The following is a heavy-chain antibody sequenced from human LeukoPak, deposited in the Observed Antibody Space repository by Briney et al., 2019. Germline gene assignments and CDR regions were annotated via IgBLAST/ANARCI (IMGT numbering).Heavy chain of an antibody. J-gene: IGHJ5*02. V-gene: IGHV3-53*01. CDR3: ARVISQTYYYDSSGRNWFDP. CDR2: IYSGGST. D-gene: IGHD3-22*01. Sequence: GGSLRLSCAASGFTVSSNYMSWVRQAPGKGLEWVSVIYSGGSTYYADSVKGRVTISRDNSKNTLYLQMNSLRAEDTAVYYCARVISQTYYYDSSGRNWFDPWGQGTLVTVSS. CDR1: GFTVSSNY.